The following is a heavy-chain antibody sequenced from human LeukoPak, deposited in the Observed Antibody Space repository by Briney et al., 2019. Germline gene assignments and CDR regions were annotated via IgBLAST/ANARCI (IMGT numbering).Heavy chain of an antibody. V-gene: IGHV1-2*02. J-gene: IGHJ4*02. CDR2: INPNSGGT. D-gene: IGHD4-17*01. CDR1: GYTFTGYY. Sequence: ASVKVSCKASGYTFTGYYMHWVRQAPGQGLGWMGWINPNSGGTNYAQKFQGRVTMTRDTSISTAYMELSRLRSDDTPVYNRARELMTTVTGPLGYGGQGPLVPVSS. CDR3: ARELMTTVTGPLGY.